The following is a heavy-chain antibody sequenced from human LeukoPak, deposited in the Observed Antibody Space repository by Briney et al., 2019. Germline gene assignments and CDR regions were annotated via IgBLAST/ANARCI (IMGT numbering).Heavy chain of an antibody. Sequence: ASVKVSCKASGYTFTSYDINWVRQATGQGLEWMGWMNPNSDNTGYAQKFQGRVTMTRNTSISTAYMELSSLRSEDTAVYYCARVGQLVSTYYFDYWGQGTLVTVSS. V-gene: IGHV1-8*01. CDR3: ARVGQLVSTYYFDY. CDR2: MNPNSDNT. D-gene: IGHD6-6*01. J-gene: IGHJ4*02. CDR1: GYTFTSYD.